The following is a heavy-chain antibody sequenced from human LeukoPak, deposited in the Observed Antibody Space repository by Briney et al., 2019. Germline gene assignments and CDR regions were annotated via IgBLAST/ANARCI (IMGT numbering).Heavy chain of an antibody. D-gene: IGHD3-9*01. CDR3: ARGDILTGYYRGEYYMDV. Sequence: GGSLRLSCAASGFTIRNAWMHWVRQAPGKGLEWVAVVSYDGSYKYYADSAKGRFTISRDNSKNTLYLQMNSLRAEDTAVYYCARGDILTGYYRGEYYMDVWGKGTTVTISS. CDR2: VSYDGSYK. V-gene: IGHV3-30*03. J-gene: IGHJ6*03. CDR1: GFTIRNAW.